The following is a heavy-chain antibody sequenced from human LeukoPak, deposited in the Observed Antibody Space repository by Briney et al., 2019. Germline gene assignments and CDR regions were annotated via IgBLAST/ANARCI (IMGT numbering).Heavy chain of an antibody. CDR2: INAGNGNT. D-gene: IGHD3-22*01. CDR3: AKVGYYDSSGYYVYYGMDV. Sequence: ASVKVSCKASGYTFTSYAMHWVRQAPGQRLEWMGWINAGNGNTKYSQKFQGRVTITRDTSASTAYMELSSLRSEDTAVYYCAKVGYYDSSGYYVYYGMDVWGQGTTVTVSS. J-gene: IGHJ6*02. CDR1: GYTFTSYA. V-gene: IGHV1-3*01.